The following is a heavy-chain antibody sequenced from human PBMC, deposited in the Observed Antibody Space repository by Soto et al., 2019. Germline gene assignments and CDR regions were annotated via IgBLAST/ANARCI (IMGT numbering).Heavy chain of an antibody. CDR2: ISYDGSNK. CDR1: GFTFSSYG. CDR3: AKDGGSCYWCYYGMDV. J-gene: IGHJ6*02. V-gene: IGHV3-30*18. Sequence: QVQLVESGGGVVQPGRSLRLSCAASGFTFSSYGMHWVRQAPGKGLEWVAVISYDGSNKYYADSVKGRFTISRDNSKNTLYLQMNSLRAEDTAVYYCAKDGGSCYWCYYGMDVWGQGTTVTVSS. D-gene: IGHD2-15*01.